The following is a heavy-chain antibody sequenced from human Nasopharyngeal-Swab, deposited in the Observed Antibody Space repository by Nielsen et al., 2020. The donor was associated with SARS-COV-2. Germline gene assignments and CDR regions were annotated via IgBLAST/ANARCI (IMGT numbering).Heavy chain of an antibody. J-gene: IGHJ6*03. CDR2: ISYDGSNK. CDR1: GVTFSSYG. D-gene: IGHD5-18*01. Sequence: GESPKISCAASGVTFSSYGMHWVRQAPGKGLEWVAVISYDGSNKYYADSVKGRFTISRDNSKNTLYLQMNSLRAEDTAVYYCAKDYSYGYSDYYYYYMDVWGKGTTVTVSS. V-gene: IGHV3-30*18. CDR3: AKDYSYGYSDYYYYYMDV.